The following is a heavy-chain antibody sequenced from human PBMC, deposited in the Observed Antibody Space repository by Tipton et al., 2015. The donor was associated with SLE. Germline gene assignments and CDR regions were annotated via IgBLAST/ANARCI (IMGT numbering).Heavy chain of an antibody. J-gene: IGHJ4*02. Sequence: GSLRLSCAASGFTFSSYAMSWVRQAPGKGLEWVSVIYGSDAKYYADSVKGRFTISRDNSKNTLYLQMNSLRAEDTAVYYCTTLLTTFGVLIAPFDYWGQGTLVTVSS. CDR2: IYGSDAK. CDR1: GFTFSSYA. D-gene: IGHD3-3*01. CDR3: TTLLTTFGVLIAPFDY. V-gene: IGHV3-23*01.